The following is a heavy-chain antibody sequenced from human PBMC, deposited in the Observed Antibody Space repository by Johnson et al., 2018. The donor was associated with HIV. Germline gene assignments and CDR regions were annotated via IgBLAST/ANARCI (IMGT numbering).Heavy chain of an antibody. CDR1: GFTVSTNY. Sequence: VLLVESGGNLVQPGGSLRLSCASGFTVSTNYMSWVRQAPGKGLEWVSGIYSGDTTYYADSVKGRFTISRDNSKNTLYLQMNSLRAEDPAVYYCARAYSYGAFDIWGLGTKVTVSS. CDR2: IYSGDTT. V-gene: IGHV3-66*01. J-gene: IGHJ3*02. D-gene: IGHD5-18*01. CDR3: ARAYSYGAFDI.